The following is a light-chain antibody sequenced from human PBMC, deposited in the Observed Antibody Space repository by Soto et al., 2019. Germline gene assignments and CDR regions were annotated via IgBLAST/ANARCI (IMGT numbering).Light chain of an antibody. CDR3: QHINSYPRT. CDR1: QDISSY. J-gene: IGKJ4*01. CDR2: AAS. Sequence: DIQLTQSPSFLSASVGDRVTITCRVSQDISSYLAWYQQKPGKAPKLLIYAASTLPSGVPSRFSGSGSGTEFTLTISSLQPEYFATYYCQHINSYPRTFGGGTKVEIK. V-gene: IGKV1-9*01.